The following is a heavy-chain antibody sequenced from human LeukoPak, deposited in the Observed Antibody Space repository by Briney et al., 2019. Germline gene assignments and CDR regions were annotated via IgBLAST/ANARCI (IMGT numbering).Heavy chain of an antibody. Sequence: PGGSLRLSRAASGFTFRSSDMNWVRQAPGNGLEWVSYIGNSGNTMYADSVKGRFTISRDNAKDSVYLQMNSLRAEDTAVYYCARVEEESDAFDIWGQGTMVTVS. J-gene: IGHJ3*02. CDR3: ARVEEESDAFDI. CDR1: GFTFRSSD. CDR2: IGNSGNTM. V-gene: IGHV3-48*03. D-gene: IGHD3-10*01.